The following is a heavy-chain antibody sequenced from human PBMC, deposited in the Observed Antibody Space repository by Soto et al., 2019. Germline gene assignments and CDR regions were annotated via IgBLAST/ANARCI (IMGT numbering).Heavy chain of an antibody. CDR1: GFNFNNYA. J-gene: IGHJ4*02. CDR3: ANNPLTGGSRPVFVYYFQY. V-gene: IGHV3-23*01. Sequence: EVQLLESGGGVTPPGGSLRLSCVASGFNFNNYAMSWVRQAPGKGLEWVAAMSGVGGSIYYADSVKGRFTISRYNSKNTLLLQMSSLRADDTAVYYCANNPLTGGSRPVFVYYFQYWGQGTVVTVSS. CDR2: MSGVGGSI. D-gene: IGHD2-8*02.